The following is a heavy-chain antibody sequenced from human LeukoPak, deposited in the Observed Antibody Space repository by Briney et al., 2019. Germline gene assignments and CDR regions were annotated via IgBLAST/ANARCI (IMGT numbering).Heavy chain of an antibody. V-gene: IGHV4-59*08. CDR2: IYYSGST. CDR3: ARGYCSSTSCFDY. CDR1: GGSISSYY. Sequence: SETLSLTCTVSGGSISSYYWSWIRQPPGKGLEWIGYIYYSGSTNYNPSLKSRVTISVDTSKNQFSLKLSSVTAAGTAVYYCARGYCSSTSCFDYWGQGTMVTVSS. D-gene: IGHD2-2*01. J-gene: IGHJ4*02.